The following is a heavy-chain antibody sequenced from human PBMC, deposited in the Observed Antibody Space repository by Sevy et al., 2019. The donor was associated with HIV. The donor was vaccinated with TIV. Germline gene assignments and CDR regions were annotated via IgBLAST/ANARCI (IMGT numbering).Heavy chain of an antibody. CDR1: GYTLTKLP. D-gene: IGHD3-3*01. J-gene: IGHJ6*02. CDR2: FDPEDGET. CDR3: ATLDFWSENPFYGTDV. V-gene: IGHV1-24*01. Sequence: ASVKVSCKVSGYTLTKLPMHWVRQAPGKGLEWMGGFDPEDGETIYAQRFQGRVTMTEDTSTDTAYKELSSLRSEDTAVYYCATLDFWSENPFYGTDVWGQGTTVTVSS.